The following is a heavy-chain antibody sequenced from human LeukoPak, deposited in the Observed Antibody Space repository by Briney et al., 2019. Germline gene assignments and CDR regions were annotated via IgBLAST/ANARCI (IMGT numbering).Heavy chain of an antibody. Sequence: GGSLRLSCAASGFTFSSYGMHWVRQAPGKGLEWVSTIAGSGATTYYADSVKGRFTISRDNSKNTLYLQMNSLRAEDTAVYYCAKYIVGNSDSYWGQGTLVTVSS. D-gene: IGHD1-26*01. CDR2: IAGSGATT. CDR1: GFTFSSYG. CDR3: AKYIVGNSDSY. V-gene: IGHV3-23*01. J-gene: IGHJ4*02.